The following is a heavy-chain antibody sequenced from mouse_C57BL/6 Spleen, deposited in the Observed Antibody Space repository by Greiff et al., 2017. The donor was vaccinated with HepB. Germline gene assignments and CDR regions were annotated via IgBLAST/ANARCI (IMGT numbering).Heavy chain of an antibody. J-gene: IGHJ2*01. CDR2: INPGSGGT. Sequence: QVQLQQSGAELVRPGTSVKVSCKASGYAFTNYLLEWVKQRPGQGLEWIGVINPGSGGTNYNEKFKGKATLTADKSSSTAYMQLSSLTSEDSAVYFCARRWAYYFDYWGQGTTLTVSS. V-gene: IGHV1-54*01. CDR3: ARRWAYYFDY. D-gene: IGHD1-1*02. CDR1: GYAFTNYL.